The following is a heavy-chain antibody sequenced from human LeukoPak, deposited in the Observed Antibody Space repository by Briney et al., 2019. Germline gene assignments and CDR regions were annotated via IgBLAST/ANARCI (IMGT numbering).Heavy chain of an antibody. Sequence: SETLSLTCTVSGGSISSSSYYWGWIRQPPGKGLEWNGSIYYSGSTYYYPSLKSRVTISVDTSKNHFTLKLSSVTAAETAVYYCARSDFWSGYYYYYYMDVWGKGTTVTVSS. CDR3: ARSDFWSGYYYYYYMDV. J-gene: IGHJ6*03. V-gene: IGHV4-39*06. CDR1: GGSISSSSYY. CDR2: IYYSGST. D-gene: IGHD3-3*01.